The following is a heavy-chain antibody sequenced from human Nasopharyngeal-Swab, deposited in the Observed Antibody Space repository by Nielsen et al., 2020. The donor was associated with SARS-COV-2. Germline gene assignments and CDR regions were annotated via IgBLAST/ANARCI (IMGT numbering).Heavy chain of an antibody. CDR3: ARDSRGITMVRGVMNWFDP. V-gene: IGHV4-31*03. D-gene: IGHD3-10*01. Sequence: TLSLTCTVSGGFISSGGYYWSWIRQHPGKGLEWIGYIYYSGSTYYNPSLKSRVTISVDTSKNQFSLKLSSVTAADTAVYYCARDSRGITMVRGVMNWFDPWGQGTLVTVSS. CDR2: IYYSGST. J-gene: IGHJ5*02. CDR1: GGFISSGGYY.